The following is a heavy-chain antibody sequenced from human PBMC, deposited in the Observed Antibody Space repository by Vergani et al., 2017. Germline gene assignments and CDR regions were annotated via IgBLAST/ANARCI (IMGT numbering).Heavy chain of an antibody. V-gene: IGHV4-61*02. CDR2: FYTSGAT. J-gene: IGHJ5*02. D-gene: IGHD3-10*01. Sequence: QVQLQESGPGLVKPSQTLSLTCTVSGGSFSTGGKSWPWLGKPAGKGLEWFGRFYTSGATNYNPSLRSRAIMSVDASKKQFSLKLNSVTAADTAVYYCGRVADFYGLGSRLLDLWGQGILVTVSS. CDR1: GGSFSTGGKS. CDR3: GRVADFYGLGSRLLDL.